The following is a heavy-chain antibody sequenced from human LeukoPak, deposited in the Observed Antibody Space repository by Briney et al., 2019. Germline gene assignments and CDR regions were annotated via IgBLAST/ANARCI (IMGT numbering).Heavy chain of an antibody. J-gene: IGHJ5*02. CDR2: ISDDGGAT. Sequence: PGGSLRLSCSASGFSLSDYNMHWVRQAPGKGLEYVSAISDDGGATFYADSVKGRFTISRNNFKNTVSLKMSSLRHEDTAVYYCAHNPRLTASYPWGQRTLVTVSS. CDR1: GFSLSDYN. V-gene: IGHV3-64D*08. CDR3: AHNPRLTASYP. D-gene: IGHD1-1*01.